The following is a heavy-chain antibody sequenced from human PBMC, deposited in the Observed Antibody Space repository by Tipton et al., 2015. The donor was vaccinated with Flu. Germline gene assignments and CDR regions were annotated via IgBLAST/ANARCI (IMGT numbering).Heavy chain of an antibody. J-gene: IGHJ5*02. CDR3: ARRYCSGGSCVTGWFDP. D-gene: IGHD2-15*01. CDR1: GYSISSGYY. Sequence: TLSLTCAVSGYSISSGYYWGWIRQPPGKGLEWIGSIYHSGSTYYNPSLKSRVTISVDTSKNQFSLKLSSVTAADTDVYSCARRYCSGGSCVTGWFDPWGQGTLVTVSS. V-gene: IGHV4-38-2*01. CDR2: IYHSGST.